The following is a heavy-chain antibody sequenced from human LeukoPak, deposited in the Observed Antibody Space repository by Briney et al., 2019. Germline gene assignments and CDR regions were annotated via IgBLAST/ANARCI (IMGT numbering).Heavy chain of an antibody. CDR1: GFTFSSYV. CDR2: ISYDGSNK. D-gene: IGHD6-6*01. V-gene: IGHV3-30-3*01. Sequence: GGSVRLSCAASGFTFSSYVMHWVRQAPGKGLVWVADISYDGSNKYYADSVKGRFTISRDNSKNTLYLQMNSLRAEDTAVYYCARPHGVRIAGSFDYWGHRTLVTVSS. CDR3: ARPHGVRIAGSFDY. J-gene: IGHJ4*01.